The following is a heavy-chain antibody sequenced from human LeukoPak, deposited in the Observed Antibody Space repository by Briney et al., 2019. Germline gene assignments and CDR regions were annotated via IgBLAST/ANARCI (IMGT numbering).Heavy chain of an antibody. CDR3: AKGGRVDSSRPNTYFDY. CDR2: INPNSGGT. D-gene: IGHD3-9*01. V-gene: IGHV1-2*04. J-gene: IGHJ4*02. CDR1: GYTFTGYY. Sequence: ASVKVSCKASGYTFTGYYMHWVRQAPGQGLEWMGWINPNSGGTNYAQKFQGWVTMTRDTSISTAYMELSRLRSDDTAVYYCAKGGRVDSSRPNTYFDYWGQGILVTVSS.